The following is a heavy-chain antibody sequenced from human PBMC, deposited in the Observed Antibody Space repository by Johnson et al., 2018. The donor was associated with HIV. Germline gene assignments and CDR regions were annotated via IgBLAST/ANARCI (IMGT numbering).Heavy chain of an antibody. CDR2: ISYDGNSK. J-gene: IGHJ3*02. V-gene: IGHV3-30*04. Sequence: QVQLVESGGGVVQPGTSLRLSCAASGFIFSSYSMHWVRQAPGRWLEWVAVISYDGNSKYYADSVRGRFTISRDNSKNALFLQMNSLRAEDTSLYYCARALRDAVDIWGQGTMVTVSS. CDR3: ARALRDAVDI. D-gene: IGHD4-17*01. CDR1: GFIFSSYS.